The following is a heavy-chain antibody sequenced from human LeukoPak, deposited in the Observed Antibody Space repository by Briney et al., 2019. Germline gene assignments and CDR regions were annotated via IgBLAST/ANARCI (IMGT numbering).Heavy chain of an antibody. CDR2: IIPIFGTA. CDR3: ARDRARVGYFDY. CDR1: GGTFSSYA. V-gene: IGHV1-69*05. J-gene: IGHJ4*02. D-gene: IGHD3-16*01. Sequence: SVKVSGKASGGTFSSYAISWVRQAPGQGLEWMGGIIPIFGTANYAQKFQGRVTITTDESTSTAYMELSSLRSEDTAVYYCARDRARVGYFDYWGQGTLVTVSS.